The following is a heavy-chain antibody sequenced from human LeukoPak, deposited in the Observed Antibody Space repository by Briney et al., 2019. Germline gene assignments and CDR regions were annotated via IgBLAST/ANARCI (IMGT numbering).Heavy chain of an antibody. CDR1: GGSISSYY. CDR3: ARELHISKYCSSTSCYTSHFDY. J-gene: IGHJ4*02. V-gene: IGHV4-59*12. D-gene: IGHD2-2*02. CDR2: IYYSGST. Sequence: PSETLSLTCTVSGGSISSYYWSWIRQPPGKGLEWIGYIYYSGSTYYNPSLKSRVTISVDTSKNQFSLKLSSVTAADTAVYYCARELHISKYCSSTSCYTSHFDYWGQGTLVTVSS.